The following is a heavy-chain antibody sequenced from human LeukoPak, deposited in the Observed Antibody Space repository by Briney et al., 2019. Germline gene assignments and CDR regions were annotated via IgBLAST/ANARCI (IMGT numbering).Heavy chain of an antibody. V-gene: IGHV3-30*01. CDR1: GFTFSSYA. CDR3: ARDRYG. Sequence: GGSLRLSCAASGFTFSSYAMHWVRQAPGKGLEWVAVISYDGSNKYYADSVKGRFTISRDNSKNTLYLQMNSLRGEDTAVYYCARDRYGWGQGTLVTVSS. CDR2: ISYDGSNK. J-gene: IGHJ4*02. D-gene: IGHD4-17*01.